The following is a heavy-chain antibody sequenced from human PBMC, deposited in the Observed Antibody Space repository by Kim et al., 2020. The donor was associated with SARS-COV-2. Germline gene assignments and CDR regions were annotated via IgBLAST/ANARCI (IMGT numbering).Heavy chain of an antibody. J-gene: IGHJ6*01. CDR3: VRDWSSRSVYYYYGLDV. CDR1: GASISSYY. Sequence: SETLSLTCTVSGASISSYYWTWIRQPPGKGLEWIGDIYYSGSTTYNPSLKSRVTISVDTSKNQFSLKLSSVTAADTAVYYCVRDWSSRSVYYYYGLDVWG. D-gene: IGHD2-2*01. V-gene: IGHV4-59*01. CDR2: IYYSGST.